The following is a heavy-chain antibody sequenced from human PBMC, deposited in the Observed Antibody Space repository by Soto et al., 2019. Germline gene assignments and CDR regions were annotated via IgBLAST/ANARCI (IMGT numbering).Heavy chain of an antibody. CDR2: IIPIFGTA. Sequence: SVKVSCKASGGTFSSYAIGWVRQAPGQGLERMGGIIPIFGTANYAQKFQGRVTITADESTSTAYMELSSLRSEDTAVYYCASGYYYDSSGYPSPDWFDPWGQGTLVTVSS. CDR3: ASGYYYDSSGYPSPDWFDP. V-gene: IGHV1-69*13. J-gene: IGHJ5*02. CDR1: GGTFSSYA. D-gene: IGHD3-22*01.